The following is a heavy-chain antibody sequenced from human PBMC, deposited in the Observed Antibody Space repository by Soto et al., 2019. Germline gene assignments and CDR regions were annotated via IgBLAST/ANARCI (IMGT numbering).Heavy chain of an antibody. V-gene: IGHV4-31*03. CDR2: IYNTGAT. CDR1: GGSISSDGYY. CDR3: ARVPFVVGEWFDP. Sequence: QVQLQESGPGLVKPSQTLSLTCTVSGGSISSDGYYWSWIRQFPGKGLEWIGYIYNTGATYYNPSLNCRLPISFGTSKNQCSLKLTSVTAAVTAVDYWARVPFVVGEWFDPWGQGTLVTVSS. J-gene: IGHJ5*02. D-gene: IGHD2-15*01.